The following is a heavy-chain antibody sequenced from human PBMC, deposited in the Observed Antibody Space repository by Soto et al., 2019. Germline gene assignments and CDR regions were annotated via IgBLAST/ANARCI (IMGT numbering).Heavy chain of an antibody. V-gene: IGHV2-5*01. CDR2: IYWNGDE. D-gene: IGHD2-2*01. CDR1: GFSLTTRGVA. J-gene: IGHJ6*02. CDR3: ARSKCFGTSCNYYYYFGMDV. Sequence: QITLKESGPTLVKPTQTLTLTCSFSGFSLTTRGVAVGWIRQPPGKALEWLALIYWNGDERHIPSLNSRLTISKDTSKNRVVLTVTNVDPVVTGTYYCARSKCFGTSCNYYYYFGMDVWGQGTTVIVSS.